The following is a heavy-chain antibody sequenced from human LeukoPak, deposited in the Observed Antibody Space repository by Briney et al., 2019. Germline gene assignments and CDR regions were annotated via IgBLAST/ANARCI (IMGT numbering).Heavy chain of an antibody. CDR3: AKDMALLGFGDFDY. D-gene: IGHD3-10*01. CDR2: IWDDGSNK. J-gene: IGHJ4*02. Sequence: GGSLRLSCAASGFTFSSYGMHWVRQAPGKGLECVSFIWDDGSNKYYADSVKGRFTISRDNSKNTLYLQMNSLRAEDTAVYYCAKDMALLGFGDFDYWGQGTLVTVSS. CDR1: GFTFSSYG. V-gene: IGHV3-30*02.